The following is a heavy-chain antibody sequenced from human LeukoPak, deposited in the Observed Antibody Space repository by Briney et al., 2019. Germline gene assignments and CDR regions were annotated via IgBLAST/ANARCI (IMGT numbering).Heavy chain of an antibody. V-gene: IGHV1-2*06. CDR1: GYTFTGYY. J-gene: IGHJ4*02. CDR3: ARVGPAGILRFLEWFDY. Sequence: VASVKVSYKASGYTFTGYYMHWVRQAPGQGLEWMGRINPNSGGTNYAQKFQGRVTMTRDTSISTAYMELSRLRSDDTAVYYCARVGPAGILRFLEWFDYWGQGTLVTVSS. D-gene: IGHD3-3*01. CDR2: INPNSGGT.